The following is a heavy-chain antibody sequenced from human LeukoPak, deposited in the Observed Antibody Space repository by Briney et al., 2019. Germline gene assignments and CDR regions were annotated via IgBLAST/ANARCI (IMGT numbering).Heavy chain of an antibody. V-gene: IGHV3-30*02. Sequence: GGSLRLSCVTSGFTFSSYGMHWVRQAPGKGLEWVAFIRYDGSNQYYADSVKGRFTISRDNSKNTLYLQMNSLRAEDTAVYYCAKDPFFASGKLDYWGPGILVTVSS. CDR2: IRYDGSNQ. CDR3: AKDPFFASGKLDY. CDR1: GFTFSSYG. D-gene: IGHD3-10*01. J-gene: IGHJ4*02.